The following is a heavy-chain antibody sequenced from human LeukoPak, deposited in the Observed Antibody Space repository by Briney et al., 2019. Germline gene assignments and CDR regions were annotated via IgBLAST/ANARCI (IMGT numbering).Heavy chain of an antibody. D-gene: IGHD4-17*01. CDR2: INHSGST. Sequence: SETLSLTCAVYGGSFSGYYWSWIRQPPGKGLGWIGEINHSGSTDYNPSLKSRVTISVDTSKNQFSLKLSSVTAADTAVYYCARVGGEHDYWGQGTLVTVSS. V-gene: IGHV4-34*01. CDR3: ARVGGEHDY. CDR1: GGSFSGYY. J-gene: IGHJ4*02.